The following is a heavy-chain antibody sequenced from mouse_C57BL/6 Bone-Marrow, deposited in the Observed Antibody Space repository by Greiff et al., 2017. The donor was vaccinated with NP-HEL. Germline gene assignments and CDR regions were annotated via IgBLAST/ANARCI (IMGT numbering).Heavy chain of an antibody. CDR2: IYPRSGNT. J-gene: IGHJ3*01. Sequence: QVQLKQSGAELARPGASVKLSCKASGYTFTSYGISWVKQRTGQGLEWIGEIYPRSGNTYYNEKFKGKATLTADKSSSTAYMELRSLTSEDSAVYFCARRPDLLWLQGFAYWGQGTLVTVSA. D-gene: IGHD2-2*01. V-gene: IGHV1-81*01. CDR3: ARRPDLLWLQGFAY. CDR1: GYTFTSYG.